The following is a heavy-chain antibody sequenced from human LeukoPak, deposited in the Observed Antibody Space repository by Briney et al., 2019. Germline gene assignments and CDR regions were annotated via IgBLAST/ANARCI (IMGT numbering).Heavy chain of an antibody. J-gene: IGHJ3*02. CDR3: AREGTVTSNAFDI. CDR1: GHTAINYG. D-gene: IGHD4-11*01. Sequence: ASVKVSCKTSGHTAINYGITWVRQAPGQGLEWVGWISAYKGITNYAQNFQGRLTLTTDTSTSTVDMELTNLRSGDTAVYYCAREGTVTSNAFDIWGQGTLVTVSS. CDR2: ISAYKGIT. V-gene: IGHV1-18*01.